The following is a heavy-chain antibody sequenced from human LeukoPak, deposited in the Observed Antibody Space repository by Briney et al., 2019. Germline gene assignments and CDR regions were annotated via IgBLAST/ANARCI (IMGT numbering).Heavy chain of an antibody. CDR3: ATSGVKYYYYYYMDV. CDR1: GYTLAELS. D-gene: IGHD3-10*01. V-gene: IGHV1-24*01. CDR2: FDAEDGET. J-gene: IGHJ6*03. Sequence: GASVKVSCTLSGYTLAELSMHWVRQAPGQGLEWMGGFDAEDGETIYAQKFQGRVTMTEDTSTDTAYMELSRLRSEDTAVYYCATSGVKYYYYYYMDVWGKGTTVTVSS.